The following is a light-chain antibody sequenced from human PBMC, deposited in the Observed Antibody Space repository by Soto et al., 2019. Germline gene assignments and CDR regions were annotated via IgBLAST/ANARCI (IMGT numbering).Light chain of an antibody. CDR3: QQYGSSSIT. J-gene: IGKJ5*01. V-gene: IGKV3-20*01. Sequence: EIVLTQSPGTLSLSPGDRATLSCSASQTVSSNFLAWYQQRPAQAPRLLIHGASTRATGITDRFSGGGSGTDFTLTISRLEPEDFAVYYCQQYGSSSITFGQGTRLEIK. CDR2: GAS. CDR1: QTVSSNF.